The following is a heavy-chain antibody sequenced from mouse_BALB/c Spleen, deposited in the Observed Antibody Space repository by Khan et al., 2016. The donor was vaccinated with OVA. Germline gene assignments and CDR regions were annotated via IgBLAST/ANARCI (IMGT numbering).Heavy chain of an antibody. J-gene: IGHJ2*01. V-gene: IGHV1S136*01. CDR2: IYLFNDDT. D-gene: IGHD2-14*01. Sequence: VQLKQSGPELVKPGASVKMSCKASGYTFTSYVIHWMKQKPGQGLEWIGYIYLFNDDTKYNEKFKGKATLTSDKSSSTAYMELSSLTSEDSAVYYCARNYRYDVYFDYWGQGTTLTVSS. CDR1: GYTFTSYV. CDR3: ARNYRYDVYFDY.